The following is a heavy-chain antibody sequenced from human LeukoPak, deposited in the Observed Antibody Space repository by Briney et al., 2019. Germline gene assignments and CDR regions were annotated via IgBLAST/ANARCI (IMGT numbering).Heavy chain of an antibody. CDR3: ARDFHGRLGI. J-gene: IGHJ3*02. CDR1: GDSISSSNW. CDR2: IYHSGST. Sequence: PSGTLSLTCAVSGDSISSSNWWSWVRQPPGKGLEWIGEIYHSGSTNYNPSLKSRVTISVDKSKNQFSLKVTSMTAADTAMYYCARDFHGRLGIWGQGTMVTVSS. V-gene: IGHV4-4*02.